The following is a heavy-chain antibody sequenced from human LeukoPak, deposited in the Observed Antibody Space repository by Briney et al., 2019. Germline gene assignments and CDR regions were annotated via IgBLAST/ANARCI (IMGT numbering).Heavy chain of an antibody. CDR1: GLTFSNLK. V-gene: IGHV3-48*03. CDR2: ISAGGRTT. J-gene: IGHJ4*02. CDR3: ASWAGNTQSDSWSGPFDY. Sequence: GGSLRLSCAVSGLTFSNLKMNWVRQAPGKGLEWASYISAGGRTTFYADSVTGRFTISRDNAKNSLYLQMSSLRVEDTAVYYCASWAGNTQSDSWSGPFDYWGQGSLVTVSS. D-gene: IGHD3-3*01.